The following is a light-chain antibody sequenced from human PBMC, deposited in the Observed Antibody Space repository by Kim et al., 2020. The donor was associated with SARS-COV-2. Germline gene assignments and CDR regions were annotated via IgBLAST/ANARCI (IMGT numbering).Light chain of an antibody. J-gene: IGLJ3*02. Sequence: KTVTISCTRSSGNLVSNYVQWYQQRPGSAPTTVIYEDSRRPSGVPDRFSGSIDSSSNSASLTISGLQTEDEADYYCQSYDSNTQVVFGGGTQLTVL. CDR1: SGNLVSNY. CDR2: EDS. V-gene: IGLV6-57*03. CDR3: QSYDSNTQVV.